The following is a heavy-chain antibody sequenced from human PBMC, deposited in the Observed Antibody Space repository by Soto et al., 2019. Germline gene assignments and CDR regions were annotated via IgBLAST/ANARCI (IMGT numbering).Heavy chain of an antibody. D-gene: IGHD3-22*01. Sequence: PLAIRSLTCAVPGGSISSSNWWSWVRQPPGKGLEWIGEIYHSGSTNYNPSLKSRVTISVDKSKNQFSLKLSSVTAADTAVYYCERVRGYYDSSGYSYYWGEGILVTVS. CDR2: IYHSGST. CDR1: GGSISSSNW. CDR3: ERVRGYYDSSGYSYY. V-gene: IGHV4-4*02. J-gene: IGHJ4*02.